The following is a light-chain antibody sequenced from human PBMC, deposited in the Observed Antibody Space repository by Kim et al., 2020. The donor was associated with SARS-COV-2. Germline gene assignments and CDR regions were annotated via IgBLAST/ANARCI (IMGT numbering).Light chain of an antibody. J-gene: IGLJ2*01. CDR1: NIESKS. CDR2: YDS. V-gene: IGLV3-21*04. Sequence: APGETARITCGGNNIESKSVHWYQQKPGQAPVLVIYYDSDRPSGIPERFSGSNSGNTATLTISRVEAGDEADYYCQVWDSSSDHAVFGGGTQLTVL. CDR3: QVWDSSSDHAV.